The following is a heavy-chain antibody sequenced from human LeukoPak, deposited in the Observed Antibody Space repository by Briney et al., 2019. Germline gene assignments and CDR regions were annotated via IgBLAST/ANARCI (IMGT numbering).Heavy chain of an antibody. CDR2: ISAYNGNT. CDR1: GYTFTGYY. D-gene: IGHD6-13*01. Sequence: ASVKVSCKASGYTFTGYYMHWVRQAPGQGLEWMGWISAYNGNTNYAQKLQGRVTMTTDTSTSTAYMELRSLRSDDTAVYYCARDQSSSWYENYYYYYMDVWGKGTTVTISS. J-gene: IGHJ6*03. V-gene: IGHV1-18*04. CDR3: ARDQSSSWYENYYYYYMDV.